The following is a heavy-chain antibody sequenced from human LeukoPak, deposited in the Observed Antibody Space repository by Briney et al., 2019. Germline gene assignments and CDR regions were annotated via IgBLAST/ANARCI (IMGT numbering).Heavy chain of an antibody. CDR1: GFTFSSYA. V-gene: IGHV3-23*01. CDR2: ISGSGGST. D-gene: IGHD1-1*01. J-gene: IGHJ6*02. CDR3: AKGSTSNSPYYYYGMDV. Sequence: PRGSLRLSCAASGFTFSSYAMSWVRQAPGKGLEWVSAISGSGGSTYYADSVKGRFTISRDNSKNTLYLQMNSLRAEDTAVYYCAKGSTSNSPYYYYGMDVWGQGTTVTVSS.